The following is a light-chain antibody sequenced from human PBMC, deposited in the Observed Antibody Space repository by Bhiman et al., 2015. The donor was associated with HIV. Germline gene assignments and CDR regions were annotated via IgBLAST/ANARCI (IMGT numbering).Light chain of an antibody. CDR2: GNT. CDR3: SSYTSSSTYV. CDR1: SSNIGAPYD. J-gene: IGLJ1*01. Sequence: QSVLTQPPSVSGAPGQRITVSCTGTSSNIGAPYDVNWYQQLTGKAPRLLIYGNTNRPSGVPDRFSGSTSGNTASLTISGLQAEDEADYYCSSYTSSSTYVFGTGTKVTVL. V-gene: IGLV1-40*01.